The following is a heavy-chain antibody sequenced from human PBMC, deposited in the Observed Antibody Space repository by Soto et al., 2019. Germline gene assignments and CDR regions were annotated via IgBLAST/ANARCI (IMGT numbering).Heavy chain of an antibody. CDR2: INPSGGST. J-gene: IGHJ4*02. V-gene: IGHV1-46*01. CDR3: AREGTAMPCDY. CDR1: GYTITSYY. Sequence: ASVKVSCKASGYTITSYYMHCVRQAPGQGLEWMGIINPSGGSTSYAQKFQGRVTMTRDTSTSTVYMELSSLRSEDTAVYYCAREGTAMPCDYWGQGTLVTVSS. D-gene: IGHD5-18*01.